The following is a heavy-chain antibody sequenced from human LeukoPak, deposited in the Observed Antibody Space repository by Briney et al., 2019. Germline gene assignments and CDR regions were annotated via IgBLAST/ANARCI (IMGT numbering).Heavy chain of an antibody. CDR1: EFIFSGHT. Sequence: PGGSLRVSCAVPEFIFSGHTMNWVRQAPGKGPEWVSSISSVMDYIYYADSVKGRFTISRDNANNSVYLQMSSLRDEDMGVYYCAREYDSKGRFDYWGQGTLVTASS. CDR2: ISSVMDYI. CDR3: AREYDSKGRFDY. V-gene: IGHV3-21*01. D-gene: IGHD3-22*01. J-gene: IGHJ4*02.